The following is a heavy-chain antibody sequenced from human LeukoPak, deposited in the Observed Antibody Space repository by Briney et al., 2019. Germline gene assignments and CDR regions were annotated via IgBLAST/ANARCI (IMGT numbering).Heavy chain of an antibody. V-gene: IGHV1-58*01. D-gene: IGHD4-23*01. CDR2: IFVGSGNT. Sequence: SVKVSCKASGFTFTSSAVQWVRQARGQRLEWIGWIFVGSGNTNYAQKFQERVTITRDISTSTAYMELSSLRSEDTAVYYCAAVRWAQGTFDYWGQGTLVTVSS. J-gene: IGHJ4*02. CDR1: GFTFTSSA. CDR3: AAVRWAQGTFDY.